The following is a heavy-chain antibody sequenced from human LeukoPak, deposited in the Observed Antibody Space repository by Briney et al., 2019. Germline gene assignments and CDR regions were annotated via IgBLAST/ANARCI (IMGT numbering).Heavy chain of an antibody. V-gene: IGHV3-30*18. J-gene: IGHJ4*02. CDR1: GFTFSSYG. CDR2: ISYDGSNK. Sequence: PGRSLRLSCAASGFTFSSYGMHWVRQAPGKGLEWVAVISYDGSNKYYADSVKGRFTISRDNSKNTLYLQMNSLRAEDTAVYYCAKLSVVRGVIGDYWGQGTLVTVSS. CDR3: AKLSVVRGVIGDY. D-gene: IGHD3-10*01.